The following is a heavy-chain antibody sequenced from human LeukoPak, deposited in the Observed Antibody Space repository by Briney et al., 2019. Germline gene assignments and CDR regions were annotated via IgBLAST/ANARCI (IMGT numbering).Heavy chain of an antibody. Sequence: GGSLRLSCAGSGFTFSNYAMSWVRQTPGKGLEWVAAISGGGGTTYYADSVKGGFTISRDNSKNTLYLQMSSLRVEDTAVYYCAKGTQNSGLGYWGQGTLVTVSS. CDR3: AKGTQNSGLGY. CDR2: ISGGGGTT. V-gene: IGHV3-23*01. J-gene: IGHJ4*02. D-gene: IGHD6-19*01. CDR1: GFTFSNYA.